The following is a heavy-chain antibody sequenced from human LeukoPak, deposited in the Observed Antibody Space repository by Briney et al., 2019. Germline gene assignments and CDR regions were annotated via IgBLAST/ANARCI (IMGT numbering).Heavy chain of an antibody. CDR2: MNPNSGNT. CDR3: ARATLAVYYYYYMDV. CDR1: GYTLTSYD. J-gene: IGHJ6*03. D-gene: IGHD2-8*02. V-gene: IGHV1-8*03. Sequence: ASVKVSCKASGYTLTSYDINWVRQATGQGLEWMGWMNPNSGNTGYAQKFQGRVTITRNTSISTAYMELSSLRSEDTAAYYCARATLAVYYYYYMDVWGKGTTVTVSS.